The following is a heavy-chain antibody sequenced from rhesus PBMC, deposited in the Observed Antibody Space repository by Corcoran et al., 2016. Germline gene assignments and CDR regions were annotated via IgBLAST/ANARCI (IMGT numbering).Heavy chain of an antibody. J-gene: IGHJ5-2*02. V-gene: IGHV4-173*01. D-gene: IGHD2-39*01. CDR2: ISGSGGGA. CDR3: ATLVGVPGSLDV. Sequence: QVQLQESGPGLVKPSETLSLTCAVSGGSVSSNYWSWIRQSPGKGLEWIGRISGSGGGAHYTPSLKSRVTLSTETSKNQFSLRLTSVTAADTALYFCATLVGVPGSLDVWGRGVLVTVSS. CDR1: GGSVSSNY.